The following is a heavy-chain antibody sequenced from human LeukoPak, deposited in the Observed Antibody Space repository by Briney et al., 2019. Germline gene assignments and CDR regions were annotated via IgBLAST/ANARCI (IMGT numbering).Heavy chain of an antibody. Sequence: SETLSLTCTVSGGSINGNDYHWGWIRQPPGKGLEWIGSIYYSGSTYYNPSLKSRVTISVDTSKNQFFLRLSSVTAADTAMYYCARTNYYFYYMDVWGRGTTVTVSS. D-gene: IGHD2-8*01. CDR3: ARTNYYFYYMDV. CDR1: GGSINGNDYH. V-gene: IGHV4-39*01. CDR2: IYYSGST. J-gene: IGHJ6*03.